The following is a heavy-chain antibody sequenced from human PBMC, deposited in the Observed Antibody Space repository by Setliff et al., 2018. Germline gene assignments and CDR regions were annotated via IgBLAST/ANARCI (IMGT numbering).Heavy chain of an antibody. D-gene: IGHD6-13*01. J-gene: IGHJ6*02. V-gene: IGHV4-39*07. CDR2: IYYTGST. CDR1: GGSISSSSHY. Sequence: SETLSLTCTVSGGSISSSSHYWGWIRQPPGKGLEWIGSIYYTGSTYYNPSLKSRVTMSVDTSKRQFSLKLGSATAADTAVYYCARDSLGRAAAGYYGMDVWGQGTAVTVS. CDR3: ARDSLGRAAAGYYGMDV.